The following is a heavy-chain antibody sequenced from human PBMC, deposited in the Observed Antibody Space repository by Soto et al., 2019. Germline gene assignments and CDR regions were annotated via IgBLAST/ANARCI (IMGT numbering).Heavy chain of an antibody. CDR3: ARVPDR. V-gene: IGHV4-39*07. CDR1: GGSISSSSYY. CDR2: IYYSGST. J-gene: IGHJ5*02. Sequence: SETLSLTCTVSGGSISSSSYYWGWIRQPPGKGLEWIGNIYYSGSTYYKPSLKSRVTISVDRSKNQFSLKLSSVTAADTAVYYCARVPDRWGQGTLVTVSS. D-gene: IGHD2-2*01.